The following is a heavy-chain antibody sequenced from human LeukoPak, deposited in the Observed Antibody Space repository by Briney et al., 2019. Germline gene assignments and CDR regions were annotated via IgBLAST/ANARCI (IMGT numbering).Heavy chain of an antibody. CDR2: ISGSGGST. J-gene: IGHJ6*02. CDR3: AKPFYTASVYYYYGMDV. Sequence: PGGSLRLSCAASGFTFSSYAMSWVRQAPGKGLEWVSAISGSGGSTYYADSVKGRFTLSRDNSKSTLYLQMNSLRAGDTAVYYCAKPFYTASVYYYYGMDVWGQGTTVTVS. V-gene: IGHV3-23*01. D-gene: IGHD3-16*01. CDR1: GFTFSSYA.